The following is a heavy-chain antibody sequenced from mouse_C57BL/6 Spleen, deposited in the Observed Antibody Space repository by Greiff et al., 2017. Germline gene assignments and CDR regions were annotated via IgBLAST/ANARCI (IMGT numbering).Heavy chain of an antibody. Sequence: QVQLKESGPGLVQPSQSLSITCTVSGFSLTSYGVHWVRQSPGKGLEWLGVIWSGGSTDYNAAFISRLSISKDNSKSQVFFKMNSLQADDTAIYYCARKDYGSILYAMDYWGQGTSVTVSS. CDR2: IWSGGST. CDR3: ARKDYGSILYAMDY. CDR1: GFSLTSYG. D-gene: IGHD1-1*01. J-gene: IGHJ4*01. V-gene: IGHV2-2*01.